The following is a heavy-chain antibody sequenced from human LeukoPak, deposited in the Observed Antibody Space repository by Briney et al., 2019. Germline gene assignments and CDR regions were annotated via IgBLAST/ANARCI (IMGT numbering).Heavy chain of an antibody. CDR1: GFTFSGSA. Sequence: PGGSLRLSCAASGFTFSGSAMHWVRQASGKGLEWVGRIRSKANSYATAYAASVKGRFTISRDDSKNTAYLQMNSLKTEDTAVYYCVKEEYYYGMDVWGKGTTVTVSS. J-gene: IGHJ6*04. CDR3: VKEEYYYGMDV. CDR2: IRSKANSYAT. V-gene: IGHV3-73*01.